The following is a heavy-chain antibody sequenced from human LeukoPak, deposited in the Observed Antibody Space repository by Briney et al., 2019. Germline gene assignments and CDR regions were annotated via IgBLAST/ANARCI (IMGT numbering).Heavy chain of an antibody. CDR3: VKDRIAVAGTCWFDP. J-gene: IGHJ5*02. Sequence: GGSLRLSCSASGFTFSSYAMHWVRQAPGKGLEYVSAISSNGGSTYYADSVKGRFTISRDNSKNTLYLQMSSLRAEDTAVYYCVKDRIAVAGTCWFDPWGQGTLDTVSS. D-gene: IGHD6-19*01. CDR1: GFTFSSYA. CDR2: ISSNGGST. V-gene: IGHV3-64D*06.